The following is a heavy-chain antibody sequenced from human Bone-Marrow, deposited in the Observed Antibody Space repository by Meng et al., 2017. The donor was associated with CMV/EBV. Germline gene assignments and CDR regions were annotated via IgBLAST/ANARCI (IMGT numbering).Heavy chain of an antibody. CDR1: GFTFSSYW. Sequence: GESLKISCAASGFTFSSYWMHWVRQAPGKGLEWVANIKQDGSEKYYVDSVKGRFTISRDNAKNSLYLQMNSLRAEDTALYHCARRSYYGSGSPFDYWGQGTLVTVSS. CDR2: IKQDGSEK. J-gene: IGHJ4*02. CDR3: ARRSYYGSGSPFDY. D-gene: IGHD3-10*01. V-gene: IGHV3-7*03.